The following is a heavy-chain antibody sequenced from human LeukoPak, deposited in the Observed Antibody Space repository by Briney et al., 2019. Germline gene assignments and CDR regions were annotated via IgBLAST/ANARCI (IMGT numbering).Heavy chain of an antibody. CDR1: GFTFSSYS. V-gene: IGHV3-30*18. CDR2: ISYDGSNK. CDR3: AEGGSYYEYFQH. J-gene: IGHJ1*01. D-gene: IGHD1-26*01. Sequence: GGSLRLSCAASGFTFSSYSMNWVRQAPGKGLEWVALISYDGSNKYYGDSVKGRFTISRDNSKNTLYLQMNSLRAEDTAVYYCAEGGSYYEYFQHWGQGTLVTVSS.